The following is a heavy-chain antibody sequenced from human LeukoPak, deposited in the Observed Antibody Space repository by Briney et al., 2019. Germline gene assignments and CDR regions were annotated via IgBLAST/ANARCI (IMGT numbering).Heavy chain of an antibody. J-gene: IGHJ4*02. D-gene: IGHD2-21*01. CDR1: GFTFSSYA. CDR3: ARDHTDPGLFFDS. CDR2: ISYDGSNK. V-gene: IGHV3-30-3*01. Sequence: GGSLRLSCAASGFTFSSYAMHWVRQAPGKGLEWVAVISYDGSNKYYADSVKGRFTISRDNARNSLYLQMNSLRAEDTALYYCARDHTDPGLFFDSWGQGTLVTVSS.